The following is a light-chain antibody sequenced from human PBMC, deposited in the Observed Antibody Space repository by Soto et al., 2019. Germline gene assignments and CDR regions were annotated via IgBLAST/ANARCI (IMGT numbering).Light chain of an antibody. CDR3: QYYGGSPLFT. CDR1: QSVSSRH. CDR2: EIS. V-gene: IGKV3-20*01. Sequence: VLTQSPGTLSLSPGERATLSCRASQSVSSRHLAWYQQRPGQAPRLLINEISNRATGILDRFSGSGSGTDFTLIVSRLEPEDFAVYYCQYYGGSPLFTFGPGTKVEIK. J-gene: IGKJ3*01.